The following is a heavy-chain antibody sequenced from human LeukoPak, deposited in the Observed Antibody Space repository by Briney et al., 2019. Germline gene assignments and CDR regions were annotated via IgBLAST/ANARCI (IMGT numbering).Heavy chain of an antibody. D-gene: IGHD6-13*01. Sequence: GGSLRLSCAASGFTFSSYSMNWVRQAPGKGLEWVASISSSGSYIYYADSVKGRFTISRDNSKNTLYLQMNSLRAEDTAVYYCARDRIAARYYFDYWGQGTLVTVSS. V-gene: IGHV3-21*01. CDR1: GFTFSSYS. J-gene: IGHJ4*02. CDR3: ARDRIAARYYFDY. CDR2: ISSSGSYI.